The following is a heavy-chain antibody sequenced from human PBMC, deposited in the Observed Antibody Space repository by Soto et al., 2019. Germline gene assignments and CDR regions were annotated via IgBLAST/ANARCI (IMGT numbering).Heavy chain of an antibody. CDR2: IYPSDSDT. Sequence: GESLKISCKGSGYNFAGYWIAWVRQMPGKGLELVGIIYPSDSDTRYRPSFQGQVTISADKSISTAYLQWSSLKASDTAMYCCARMDWNRIYYYYGMDVWGQGTTVTVSS. J-gene: IGHJ6*02. V-gene: IGHV5-51*01. CDR3: ARMDWNRIYYYYGMDV. CDR1: GYNFAGYW. D-gene: IGHD1-1*01.